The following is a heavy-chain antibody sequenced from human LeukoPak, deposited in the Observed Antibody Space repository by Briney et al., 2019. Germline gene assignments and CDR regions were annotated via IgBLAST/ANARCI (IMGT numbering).Heavy chain of an antibody. CDR1: GGSISSYY. D-gene: IGHD1-26*01. CDR2: IYYSGST. V-gene: IGHV4-59*01. CDR3: AREAQQYSGSYYVDY. Sequence: PSETLSLTCTVPGGSISSYYWSWIRQPPGKGLEWIGYIYYSGSTNYNPSLKSRVTISVDTSKNQFSLKLSSVTAADTAVYYCAREAQQYSGSYYVDYWGQGTLVTVSS. J-gene: IGHJ4*02.